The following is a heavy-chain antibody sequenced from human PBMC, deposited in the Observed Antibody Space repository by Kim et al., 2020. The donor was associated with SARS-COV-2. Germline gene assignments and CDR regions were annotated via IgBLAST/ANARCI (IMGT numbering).Heavy chain of an antibody. CDR1: GGSISYYY. V-gene: IGHV4-59*01. J-gene: IGHJ2*01. CDR2: VFDSGST. CDR3: ARGKYYYDGSGNPRFWYFDL. D-gene: IGHD3-22*01. Sequence: SETLSLTCTVSGGSISYYYWTWIRQPPGKGLEWIGYVFDSGSTNYNPSLKSRVTISLGTSKKQFSLQLTSVTAADTAVYYCARGKYYYDGSGNPRFWYFDLWGRGTLVIVTS.